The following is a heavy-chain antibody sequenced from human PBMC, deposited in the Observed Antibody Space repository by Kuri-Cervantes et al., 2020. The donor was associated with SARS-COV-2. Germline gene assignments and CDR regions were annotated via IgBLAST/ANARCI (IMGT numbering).Heavy chain of an antibody. CDR1: GYTFTDYA. V-gene: IGHV1-3*01. D-gene: IGHD2-2*01. CDR3: ARDLPYCSRASCSRFDY. J-gene: IGHJ4*02. Sequence: ASVKVSCKASGYTFTDYAIHWVRQAPGQRLEWMGWINAGNGDTRYSQKFRGRVTITRDTSASTAYMDLSSLRSEDTALYYCARDLPYCSRASCSRFDYWGQGTLVNVSS. CDR2: INAGNGDT.